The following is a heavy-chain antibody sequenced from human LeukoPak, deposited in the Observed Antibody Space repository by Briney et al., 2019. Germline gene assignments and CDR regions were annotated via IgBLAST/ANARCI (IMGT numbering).Heavy chain of an antibody. D-gene: IGHD3-3*01. CDR1: GLTFSSYA. CDR3: AKVGFSEMEWLLYSDH. CDR2: ISGSSGHT. J-gene: IGHJ4*02. Sequence: GESLKISCAASGLTFSSYAMSWVRQVPGKGLEWVSAISGSSGHTYYADSVKGRFTISRDNSKNTLYLQMNSLRAEDTAVYYCAKVGFSEMEWLLYSDHWGQGTLVTVSS. V-gene: IGHV3-23*01.